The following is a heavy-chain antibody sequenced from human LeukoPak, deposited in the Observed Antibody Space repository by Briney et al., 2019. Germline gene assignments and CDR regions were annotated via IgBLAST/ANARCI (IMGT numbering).Heavy chain of an antibody. CDR1: GYTFTSYG. CDR3: ARGGDIVVVPAAYNWFDP. Sequence: ASVKVSCKASGYTFTSYGISWERQAPGQGLEWMGWISAYNGNTNYAQKLQGRVTMTTDTSTSTAYMELRSLRSDDTAVYYCARGGDIVVVPAAYNWFDPWGQGTLVTVSS. CDR2: ISAYNGNT. D-gene: IGHD2-2*01. V-gene: IGHV1-18*01. J-gene: IGHJ5*02.